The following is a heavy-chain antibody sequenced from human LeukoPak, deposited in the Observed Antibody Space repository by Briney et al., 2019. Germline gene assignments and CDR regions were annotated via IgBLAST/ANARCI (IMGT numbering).Heavy chain of an antibody. Sequence: SETLSLTCTVSGGSISSYYWSWIRQPAGKGLEWIGRIYTSGSTNYNPSLKSRVTMSVDTSKNQFSLKLSSVTAADTAVYYCARLSYSSSWYRIDYWGQGTLVTVSS. V-gene: IGHV4-4*07. D-gene: IGHD6-13*01. CDR1: GGSISSYY. CDR2: IYTSGST. J-gene: IGHJ4*02. CDR3: ARLSYSSSWYRIDY.